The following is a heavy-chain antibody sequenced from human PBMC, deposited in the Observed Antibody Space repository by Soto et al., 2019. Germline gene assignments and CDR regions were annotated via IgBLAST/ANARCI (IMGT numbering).Heavy chain of an antibody. D-gene: IGHD6-13*01. CDR3: AKARIAAAGRGYYYGMDV. CDR2: IYSGGST. J-gene: IGHJ6*02. CDR1: GFTVSSNY. Sequence: EVQLVESGGGLIQPGGSLRLSCAASGFTVSSNYMSWVRQAPGKGLEWVSVIYSGGSTYYADSVKGRFTISRDNSKNTLYLQMNSLRAEDTAVYYCAKARIAAAGRGYYYGMDVWGQGTTVTVSS. V-gene: IGHV3-53*01.